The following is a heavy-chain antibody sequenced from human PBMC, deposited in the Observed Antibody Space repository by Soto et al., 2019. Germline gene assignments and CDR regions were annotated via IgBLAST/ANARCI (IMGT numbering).Heavy chain of an antibody. V-gene: IGHV5-51*01. J-gene: IGHJ6*02. CDR3: AMSTVYYYYGMDV. Sequence: PGESLKISCKGSGYSFTSCWIGWVRQMPGKGLEWMGIIYPGDSDTRYSPSFQGQVTISADKSISTAYLQWSSLKASDTAMYYCAMSTVYYYYGMDVWGQGTTVTVSS. D-gene: IGHD4-17*01. CDR2: IYPGDSDT. CDR1: GYSFTSCW.